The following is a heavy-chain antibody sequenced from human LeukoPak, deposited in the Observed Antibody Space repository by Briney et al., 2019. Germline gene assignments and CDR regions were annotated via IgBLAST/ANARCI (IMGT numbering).Heavy chain of an antibody. V-gene: IGHV3-30*04. J-gene: IGHJ4*02. CDR2: ISYGGSNI. Sequence: GGSLRLSCAASGFTFSSYAMHWVRQAPGQGLEWVAVISYGGSNIYYADSVKGRFTISRDNSKNTLYLQRNSLRDADTAVYYCARDRVRSVVVPAAPQDYWGQGTLVTVSS. CDR1: GFTFSSYA. CDR3: ARDRVRSVVVPAAPQDY. D-gene: IGHD2-2*01.